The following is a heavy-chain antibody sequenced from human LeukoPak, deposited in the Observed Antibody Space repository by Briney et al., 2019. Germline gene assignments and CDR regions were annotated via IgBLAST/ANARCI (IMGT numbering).Heavy chain of an antibody. CDR1: GFTFSSFG. Sequence: PGGSLRLSCAASGFTFSSFGMSWVRQAPGKGLEWVSGLSYTGDSTYYADSVKGRFTISRDNSKNTLYLQMSSLRAEDTAVYYCARDGLDSSGHHSDYFDLWGQGTLVTVSS. D-gene: IGHD2-15*01. CDR2: LSYTGDST. V-gene: IGHV3-23*01. J-gene: IGHJ4*02. CDR3: ARDGLDSSGHHSDYFDL.